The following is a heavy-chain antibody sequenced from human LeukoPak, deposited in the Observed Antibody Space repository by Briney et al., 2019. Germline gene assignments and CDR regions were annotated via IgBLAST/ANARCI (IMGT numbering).Heavy chain of an antibody. Sequence: GRSLRLSCAVSGFTFSRYSMNWVPGAPGKGREGVSAISSSSSYIYYADSVKGRFTISRDNAKNSLYLQMNSLRAEDTAVYYCASTLEGGVHYYGMDVWGQGTTVTVSS. CDR3: ASTLEGGVHYYGMDV. D-gene: IGHD2-8*02. V-gene: IGHV3-21*01. CDR2: ISSSSSYI. J-gene: IGHJ6*02. CDR1: GFTFSRYS.